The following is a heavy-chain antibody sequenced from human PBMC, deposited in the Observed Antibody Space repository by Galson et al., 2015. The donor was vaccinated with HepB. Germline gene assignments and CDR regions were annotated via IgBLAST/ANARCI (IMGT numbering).Heavy chain of an antibody. CDR2: IKSKIDGGTT. V-gene: IGHV3-15*01. J-gene: IGHJ4*02. D-gene: IGHD3-10*01. Sequence: SLRLSCAASGFSFSDNWMSWVRQAPGKGLEWVGRIKSKIDGGTTDYSAAVKGRFTFSRDDSKDMLYLQMNSPKTEDIAVYYCTTDQATYNGSGKKYWGQGTLVTVSS. CDR3: TTDQATYNGSGKKY. CDR1: GFSFSDNW.